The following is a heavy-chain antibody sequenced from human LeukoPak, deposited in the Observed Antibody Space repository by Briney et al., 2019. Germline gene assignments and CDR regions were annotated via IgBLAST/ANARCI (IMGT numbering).Heavy chain of an antibody. CDR1: GYTFTGYY. J-gene: IGHJ4*02. CDR3: ASWDIVVVPAANSDY. D-gene: IGHD2-2*01. V-gene: IGHV1-2*02. Sequence: ASVKVSCKASGYTFTGYYMHWVRQAPGQGLEWMGWINPNSGGTNYAQKFQGRVTMTRDTSISTAYMELSRLRSDDTAVYYCASWDIVVVPAANSDYWGQGTLVTVFS. CDR2: INPNSGGT.